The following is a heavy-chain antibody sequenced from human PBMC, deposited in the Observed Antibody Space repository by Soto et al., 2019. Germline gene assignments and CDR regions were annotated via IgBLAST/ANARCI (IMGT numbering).Heavy chain of an antibody. CDR1: RYTFISYD. Sequence: QVQLVQSGAEVKKPGASVKVSCKASRYTFISYDINWVRQAAGQGLEWMGWMNPKSANTGYAQNFQGRVTMTRDTSISTAYMELGSLRSEDTAVYYCARSPSWETTVTPYSFDYWGQGTLVTVSS. J-gene: IGHJ4*02. CDR3: ARSPSWETTVTPYSFDY. CDR2: MNPKSANT. V-gene: IGHV1-8*01. D-gene: IGHD4-4*01.